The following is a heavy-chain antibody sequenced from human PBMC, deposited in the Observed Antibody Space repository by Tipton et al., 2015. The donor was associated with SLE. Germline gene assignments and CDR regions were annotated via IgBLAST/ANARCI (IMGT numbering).Heavy chain of an antibody. CDR1: GYSISSGYY. V-gene: IGHV4-38-2*02. J-gene: IGHJ4*02. CDR2: IYHSGST. CDR3: ARASRPFDY. Sequence: TLSLTCTVSGYSISSGYYWGWIRQPPGKGLEWIGSIYHSGSTYYNPSLKSRVTISVDTPKNQFSLKLSSVTAADTAVYYCARASRPFDYWGQVTLVTVSS.